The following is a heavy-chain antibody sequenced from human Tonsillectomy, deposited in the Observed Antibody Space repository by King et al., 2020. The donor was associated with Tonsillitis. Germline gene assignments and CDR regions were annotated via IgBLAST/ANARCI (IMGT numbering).Heavy chain of an antibody. D-gene: IGHD5-18*01. V-gene: IGHV3-33*01. CDR2: IWYDGSNK. J-gene: IGHJ4*02. Sequence: VQLVESGGGVVQPGRSLRLSCAASGFTFSSYGMHWVRQAPGKGLEWVAVIWYDGSNKYYADSVKGRFTISRDNSKNTLYLQMNSLRAEDTAVYYCARGQTAMVPYFDYWDQGTLVTVSS. CDR1: GFTFSSYG. CDR3: ARGQTAMVPYFDY.